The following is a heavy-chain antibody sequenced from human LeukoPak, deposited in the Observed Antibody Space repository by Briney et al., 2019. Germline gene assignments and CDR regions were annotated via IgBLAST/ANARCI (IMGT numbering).Heavy chain of an antibody. CDR1: GGSISSYY. V-gene: IGHV4-59*01. J-gene: IGHJ4*02. CDR2: IYYSGST. Sequence: PSETLSLTCTVSGGSISSYYWSWIRQPPGKGLEWIGYIYYSGSTNYNPSLKSRVTISVDTSKNQFSLKLSSVTAADTAVYYCAKGEGYSSGSHFDYWGQGTLVTVSS. D-gene: IGHD6-19*01. CDR3: AKGEGYSSGSHFDY.